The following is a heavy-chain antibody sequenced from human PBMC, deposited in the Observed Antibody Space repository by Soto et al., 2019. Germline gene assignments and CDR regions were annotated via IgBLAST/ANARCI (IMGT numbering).Heavy chain of an antibody. V-gene: IGHV3-48*03. CDR1: GFTFSSYE. Sequence: SVGSLRLSCAASGFTFSSYEMNWVRQAPGKGLEWVSYISRSGGTIYSADSVKGRFTISRDNAKNSLYLQMNSLRVEDTAVYYCARGWDCSSTTCYTHNSFDPWGQGMLVTVSS. J-gene: IGHJ5*02. CDR3: ARGWDCSSTTCYTHNSFDP. D-gene: IGHD2-2*02. CDR2: ISRSGGTI.